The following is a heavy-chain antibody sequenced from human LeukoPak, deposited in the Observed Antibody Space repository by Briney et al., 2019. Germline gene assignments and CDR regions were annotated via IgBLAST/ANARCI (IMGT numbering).Heavy chain of an antibody. CDR2: INHNAEMI. V-gene: IGHV3-48*02. CDR1: GFPFGSYV. CDR3: ARDHDWAFDL. Sequence: GGSLRLSCEGSGFPFGSYVMSWVRQAPGKGLEWIAYINHNAEMIFYPDFVKGRFTISRDNPKKSLYQQMNALRYEDTAIYYCARDHDWAFDLWGQGTLVTVSS. J-gene: IGHJ4*02. D-gene: IGHD3-9*01.